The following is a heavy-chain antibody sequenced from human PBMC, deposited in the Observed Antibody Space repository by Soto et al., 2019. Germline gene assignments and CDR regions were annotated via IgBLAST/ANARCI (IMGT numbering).Heavy chain of an antibody. J-gene: IGHJ4*02. D-gene: IGHD3-22*01. Sequence: ASVKVSCKASGYTFTSYAMHWVRQAPGQRLEWMGWINAGNGNTKYSQKFQGRVTITRDTSASTAYMELNSLISEDTAVYYCETPQDYDGCLDSWGQGTLVTVSS. CDR3: ETPQDYDGCLDS. V-gene: IGHV1-3*01. CDR1: GYTFTSYA. CDR2: INAGNGNT.